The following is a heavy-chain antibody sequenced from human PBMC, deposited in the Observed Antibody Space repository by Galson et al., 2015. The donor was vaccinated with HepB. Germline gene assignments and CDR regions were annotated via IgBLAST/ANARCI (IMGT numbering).Heavy chain of an antibody. V-gene: IGHV4-39*02. J-gene: IGHJ3*02. CDR2: IYYSGST. CDR1: GGSISSSSYY. Sequence: LSLTCTVSGGSISSSSYYWDWIRQPPGKGLEWIGSIYYSGSTYYNPSLKSRVTISVDTSKNQFSLKLSSVTAADTAVYYCARDYYDFSAFDIWGQGTMVTVSS. D-gene: IGHD3-22*01. CDR3: ARDYYDFSAFDI.